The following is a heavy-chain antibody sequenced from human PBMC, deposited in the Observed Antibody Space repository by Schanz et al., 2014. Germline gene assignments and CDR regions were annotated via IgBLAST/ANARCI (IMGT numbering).Heavy chain of an antibody. CDR3: AKDITDTSGKDDY. V-gene: IGHV3-23*01. CDR1: GFSFGTYA. D-gene: IGHD3-22*01. J-gene: IGHJ4*02. Sequence: EVHLLESGGGLVQPGGSLRLSCAASGFSFGTYAMSWVGRVPGKGLLWVSSISGTGGDDTYYADSVKGRFTISRDNSKNTLFLQMNSLRVEESAIYYGAKDITDTSGKDDYWGQGTLVTVSS. CDR2: ISGTGGDDT.